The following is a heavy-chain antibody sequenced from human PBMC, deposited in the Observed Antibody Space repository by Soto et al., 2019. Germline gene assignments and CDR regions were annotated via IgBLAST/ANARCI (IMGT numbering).Heavy chain of an antibody. Sequence: QVQLVQSGAEVKKPGASVKVSCKTSGYTFTNFGLSWVRQAPGQGLEWMGWISAYNGNTNYAQNFPGRGNMTTGTSTSTAYMELRALRADDTAVYCCARGGPPIDSWGQETLVTVSS. V-gene: IGHV1-18*01. J-gene: IGHJ4*02. D-gene: IGHD3-16*01. CDR1: GYTFTNFG. CDR3: ARGGPPIDS. CDR2: ISAYNGNT.